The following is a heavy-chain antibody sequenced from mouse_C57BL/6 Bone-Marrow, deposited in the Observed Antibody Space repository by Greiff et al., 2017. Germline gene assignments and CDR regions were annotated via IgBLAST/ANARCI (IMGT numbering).Heavy chain of an antibody. CDR3: ARDSYYYGSSYAMDY. CDR1: GFNIKDYY. D-gene: IGHD1-1*01. V-gene: IGHV14-2*01. CDR2: IDPEDGET. J-gene: IGHJ4*01. Sequence: EVQGVESGAELVKPGASVKLSCTASGFNIKDYYMHWVKQRTEQGLEWIGRIDPEDGETKYAPKFQGKATMTADKSSTTAYLQLSSLTSEDTAVDYCARDSYYYGSSYAMDYWGQGTSVTVSS.